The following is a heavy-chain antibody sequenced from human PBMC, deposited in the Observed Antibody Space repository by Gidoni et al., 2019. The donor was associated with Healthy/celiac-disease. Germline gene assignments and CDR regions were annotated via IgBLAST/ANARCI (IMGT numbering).Heavy chain of an antibody. J-gene: IGHJ3*02. CDR1: GFTFSSYS. CDR3: ARDPGPDAFDI. V-gene: IGHV3-21*01. CDR2: MSSSSSYI. Sequence: EVQPVASGGGLVKPGGSLRLSCAASGFTFSSYSMNWVRQAPGKGLEWCSSMSSSSSYIYYAYSVKGRFTISRENAKNSLYLQMNSLRAEDTAVYYCARDPGPDAFDIWGQGTMVTVSS.